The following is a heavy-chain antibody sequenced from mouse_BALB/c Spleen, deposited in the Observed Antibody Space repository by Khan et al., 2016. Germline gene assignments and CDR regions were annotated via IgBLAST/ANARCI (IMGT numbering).Heavy chain of an antibody. J-gene: IGHJ3*01. CDR2: IRLHSNNYAT. Sequence: EVKLEESGGGLVQPGGSMKLSCVASGFTFSNYWMNWVRQFPEKGLEWIAEIRLHSNNYATHYAESVKGRFTIQRDDSKSSVHLQMNNLRPEVTGIYYCARPLAYWGQGTLVTVSA. CDR3: ARPLAY. CDR1: GFTFSNYW. V-gene: IGHV6-6*02.